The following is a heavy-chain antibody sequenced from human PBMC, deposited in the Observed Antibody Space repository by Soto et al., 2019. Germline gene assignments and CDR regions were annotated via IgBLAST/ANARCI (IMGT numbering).Heavy chain of an antibody. Sequence: KPSETLSLTCTVSGGSISSYYWSWIRQPPGKGLEWIGYIYYSGSTNYNPSLQGRVTMTTDTSTSTAYMELRSLRSDDTAVYYCARVRIVVVPAAPPSIAFDIWGQGTMVTVSS. CDR2: IYYSGST. CDR3: ARVRIVVVPAAPPSIAFDI. CDR1: GGSISSYY. J-gene: IGHJ3*02. D-gene: IGHD2-2*01. V-gene: IGHV4-59*01.